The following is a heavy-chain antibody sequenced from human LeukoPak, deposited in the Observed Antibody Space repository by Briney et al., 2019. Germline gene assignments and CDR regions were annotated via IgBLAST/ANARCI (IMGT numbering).Heavy chain of an antibody. CDR3: AREYYYDSSGYFDY. J-gene: IGHJ4*02. D-gene: IGHD3-22*01. CDR2: IKQDGSEK. V-gene: IGHV3-7*01. Sequence: GGSLRLSCTASGFNFGDYAMSWFRQAPGKGLEWVANIKQDGSEKYYVDSVKGRFTISRDNAKNSLYLQMNSLRAEDTAVYYCAREYYYDSSGYFDYWGQGTLVTVSS. CDR1: GFNFGDYA.